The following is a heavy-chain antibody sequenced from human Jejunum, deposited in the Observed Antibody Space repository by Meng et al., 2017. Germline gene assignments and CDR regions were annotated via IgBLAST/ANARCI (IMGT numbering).Heavy chain of an antibody. D-gene: IGHD5-18*01. Sequence: GESLKISCAASGFTVGTYYMSWLRQAPGEGLEWVSILYTGGATYYADSVKGRFTISRDNSENTLYLQMNSLRADDTAVYYCARMGRYTYSYWFDPWGQGTLVTVSS. CDR3: ARMGRYTYSYWFDP. CDR1: GFTVGTYY. V-gene: IGHV3-66*02. J-gene: IGHJ5*02. CDR2: LYTGGAT.